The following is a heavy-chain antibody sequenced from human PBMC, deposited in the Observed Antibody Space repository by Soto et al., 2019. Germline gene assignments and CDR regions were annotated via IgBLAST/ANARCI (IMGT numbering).Heavy chain of an antibody. CDR2: ISGSGGST. CDR1: GFTFSSYA. D-gene: IGHD3-10*01. CDR3: AKSAAMVRGEGDYYYYYGMDV. V-gene: IGHV3-23*01. Sequence: EVQLLESGGGLVQPGGSLRLSCAASGFTFSSYAMSWVRQAPGKGLEWVSPISGSGGSTYYADSVKGRFTISRDNSKNTLYLQMNSLRAEDTAVYYCAKSAAMVRGEGDYYYYYGMDVWGQGTTVTVSS. J-gene: IGHJ6*02.